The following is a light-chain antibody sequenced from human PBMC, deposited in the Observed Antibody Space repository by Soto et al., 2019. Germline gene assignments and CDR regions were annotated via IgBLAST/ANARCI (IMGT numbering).Light chain of an antibody. Sequence: VVLTQSPGTLSLSPGDRATLSCRASQTLRGNYLAWFQQKPGQAPRLLIYVASTRAAGVPGRFSGSGSGTDFSLPNNRREAEEFSVYYCYHYGSGPGAFGQGNKVEIK. CDR2: VAS. CDR1: QTLRGNY. J-gene: IGKJ1*01. CDR3: YHYGSGPGA. V-gene: IGKV3-20*01.